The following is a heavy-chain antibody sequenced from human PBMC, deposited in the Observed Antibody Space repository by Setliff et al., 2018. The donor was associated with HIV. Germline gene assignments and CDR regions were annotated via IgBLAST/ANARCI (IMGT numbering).Heavy chain of an antibody. CDR1: GGPFSGYY. J-gene: IGHJ1*01. CDR3: ARAPTGGLVGYFHH. CDR2: IYHSGST. V-gene: IGHV4-34*01. D-gene: IGHD3-10*01. Sequence: SETLSLTCAVYGGPFSGYYWSWIRQSPGKGLEWIGEIYHSGSTNYNPSLKSRITISLDTSKNQFSLKLNSVTAADTAVYYCARAPTGGLVGYFHHWGQGTLVPSPQ.